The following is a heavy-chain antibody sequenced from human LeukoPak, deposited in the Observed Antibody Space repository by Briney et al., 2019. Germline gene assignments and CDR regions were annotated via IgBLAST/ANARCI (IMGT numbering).Heavy chain of an antibody. D-gene: IGHD6-13*01. CDR2: ISSSSSYT. CDR1: GFTFSDYY. CDR3: ARERGYSSSWYRLDY. J-gene: IGHJ4*02. Sequence: PGRSLRLSCAASGFTFSDYYMSWVRQAAGKGLEWVSYISSSSSYTNYADSVKGRFTISRDNAKNSLYLQMNSLRAEDTAVYYCARERGYSSSWYRLDYWGQGTLVTVSS. V-gene: IGHV3-11*06.